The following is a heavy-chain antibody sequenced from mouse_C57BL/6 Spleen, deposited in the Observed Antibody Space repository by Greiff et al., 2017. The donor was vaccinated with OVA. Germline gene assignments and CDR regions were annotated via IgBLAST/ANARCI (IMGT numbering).Heavy chain of an antibody. Sequence: EVKLMESEGGLVQPGSSLKLSCTASGFTFSDYYMAWVRQVPEKGLEWVANINYDGSSTYYLDSLKSRFIISRDNAKNILYLQMSSLKSEDTATYYCARERYYYGSSHWYFDVWGTGTTVTVSS. CDR2: INYDGSST. V-gene: IGHV5-16*01. D-gene: IGHD1-1*01. CDR1: GFTFSDYY. CDR3: ARERYYYGSSHWYFDV. J-gene: IGHJ1*03.